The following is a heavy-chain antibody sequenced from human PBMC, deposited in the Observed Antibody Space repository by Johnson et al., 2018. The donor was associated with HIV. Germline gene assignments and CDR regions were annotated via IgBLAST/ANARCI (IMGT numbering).Heavy chain of an antibody. CDR2: ISYDGDNI. J-gene: IGHJ3*02. D-gene: IGHD6-19*01. Sequence: QVQLVESGGGVVQPGRALRLSCAASGFTFSNSAMHWVRQAPGKGLEWVAVISYDGDNIYYADSVKGRFTISRDNSKNTLYLQMNSLRVADTAVYYCAKDIASGYTNGGTLDSWGQGTMVTVSS. V-gene: IGHV3-30-3*01. CDR1: GFTFSNSA. CDR3: AKDIASGYTNGGTLDS.